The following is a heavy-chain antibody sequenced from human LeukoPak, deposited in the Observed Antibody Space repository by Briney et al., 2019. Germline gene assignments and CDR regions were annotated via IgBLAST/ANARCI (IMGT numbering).Heavy chain of an antibody. CDR3: ARGPGEYYDSSGPFDY. J-gene: IGHJ4*02. Sequence: SETLSLTCAVYGGSFSGYYWSWIRQPPGKGLEWIGEINHSGSTNYNPSLKSRVTISVDTSKNQFSLKLSSVTAAHTAVYYCARGPGEYYDSSGPFDYWGQGTLVTVSS. D-gene: IGHD3-22*01. CDR1: GGSFSGYY. CDR2: INHSGST. V-gene: IGHV4-34*01.